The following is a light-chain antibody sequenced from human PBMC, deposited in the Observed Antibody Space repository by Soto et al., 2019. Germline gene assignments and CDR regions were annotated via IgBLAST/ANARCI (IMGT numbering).Light chain of an antibody. CDR2: GAS. CDR3: QQSYSSPPT. CDR1: QSVSGSY. Sequence: EIVVTKSPGTVSLSPGERATLSCRASQSVSGSYLAWYQQRPGQAPRLLIYGASSRATGIPDRFSGSGSGTDFTLTISSLQPKDFATYYCQQSYSSPPTFGQGTKVDIK. J-gene: IGKJ1*01. V-gene: IGKV3-20*01.